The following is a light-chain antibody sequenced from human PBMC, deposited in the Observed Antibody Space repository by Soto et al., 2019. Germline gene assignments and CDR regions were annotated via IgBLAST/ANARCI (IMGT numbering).Light chain of an antibody. CDR2: AAS. V-gene: IGKV1-9*01. CDR1: QGISSY. J-gene: IGKJ4*01. CDR3: QQLNSYPT. Sequence: DIQLTQSPSFLSASVGDRVTITCRASQGISSYLAWYQQKPGKAPKLLIYAASTLQRGVPSRFSGSGSGTEFTLIISSLQPEDFTTYYCQQLNSYPTFGGGIKVEIK.